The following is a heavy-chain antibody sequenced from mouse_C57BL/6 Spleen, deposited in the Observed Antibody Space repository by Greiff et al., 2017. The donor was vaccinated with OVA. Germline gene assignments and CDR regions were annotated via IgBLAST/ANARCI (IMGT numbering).Heavy chain of an antibody. CDR3: ARWLLRDYAMDD. D-gene: IGHD2-3*01. CDR2: IYPGDGDT. Sequence: VQLQESGPELVKPGASVKISCKASGYAFSSSWMNWVKQRPGKGLEWIGRIYPGDGDTNYNGKFKGKATLTADKSSSTAYMQLSSLTSEDSAVDFCARWLLRDYAMDDWGQGTSVTVSS. CDR1: GYAFSSSW. J-gene: IGHJ4*01. V-gene: IGHV1-82*01.